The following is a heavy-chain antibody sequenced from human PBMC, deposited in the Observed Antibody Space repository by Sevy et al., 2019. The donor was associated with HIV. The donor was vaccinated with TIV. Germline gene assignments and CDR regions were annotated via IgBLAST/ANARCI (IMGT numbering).Heavy chain of an antibody. CDR3: ARGNNLGGGYGGEDAFDI. CDR1: GGTFSSYA. CDR2: IIPIFGTA. J-gene: IGHJ3*02. D-gene: IGHD1-26*01. V-gene: IGHV1-69*13. Sequence: ASVKVSCKASGGTFSSYAISWVRQAPGQGLEWMGGIIPIFGTANYAQKFQGRVTITADESTSTAYMELSSLRSEDTAVYYCARGNNLGGGYGGEDAFDIWGQGTMVTVSS.